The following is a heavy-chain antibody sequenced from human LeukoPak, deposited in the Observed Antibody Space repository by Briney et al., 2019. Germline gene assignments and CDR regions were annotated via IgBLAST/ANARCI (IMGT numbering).Heavy chain of an antibody. J-gene: IGHJ4*02. CDR3: AREIRDTIDY. CDR2: ISSSSNTI. Sequence: GGSLRLSCAASGFTFSSYSMNWVRQAPGKGLEWVSYISSSSNTIYYADSVKGRFTISRDNAKNSLYLQMNSLRAEDTAVYYCAREIRDTIDYWGQGTLVTVSS. V-gene: IGHV3-48*01. CDR1: GFTFSSYS. D-gene: IGHD5-24*01.